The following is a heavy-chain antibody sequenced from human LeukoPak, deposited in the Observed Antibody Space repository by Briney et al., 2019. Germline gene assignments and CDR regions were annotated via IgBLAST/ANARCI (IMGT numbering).Heavy chain of an antibody. Sequence: ASVTVSCKASGYTFTDYYIHWVRQAPGQGFEWMGWIHPNSGATGYAQNFQGRVTMTRDTSISTAYMDLSRLRSDDTAVYYCARNTAPGYGLDVWGQGTPVTVSS. J-gene: IGHJ6*02. CDR3: ARNTAPGYGLDV. CDR2: IHPNSGAT. CDR1: GYTFTDYY. V-gene: IGHV1-2*02. D-gene: IGHD5-18*01.